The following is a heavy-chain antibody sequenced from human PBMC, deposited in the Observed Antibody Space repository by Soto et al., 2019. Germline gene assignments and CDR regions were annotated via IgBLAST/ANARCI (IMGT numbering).Heavy chain of an antibody. V-gene: IGHV4-30-2*01. CDR2: LYHSVST. CDR3: ARTSYDILTGRLDAFDI. J-gene: IGHJ3*02. Sequence: KTSETLSLTCVVSGGTISSGDYSWIWIRHPPGKGLEWIGYLYHSVSTYYNPSLKSRVTISIDRSRKQFSLKLTSVTAADTAVYYCARTSYDILTGRLDAFDIWGQGTMVTVSS. D-gene: IGHD3-9*01. CDR1: GGTISSGDYS.